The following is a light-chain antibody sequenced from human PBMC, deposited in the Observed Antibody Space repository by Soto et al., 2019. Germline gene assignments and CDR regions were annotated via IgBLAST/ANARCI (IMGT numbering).Light chain of an antibody. CDR3: CSYAGSSTYG. CDR2: EGS. V-gene: IGLV2-23*01. CDR1: SSDVGSYNL. J-gene: IGLJ1*01. Sequence: SALTQPASVSGSPGQSITISCTGTSSDVGSYNLVSWYQQHPGKAPKLMIYEGSKRPSGVSNRFSGSKSGNTASLTISGLQAEDEADYYCCSYAGSSTYGFGTGTKGTVL.